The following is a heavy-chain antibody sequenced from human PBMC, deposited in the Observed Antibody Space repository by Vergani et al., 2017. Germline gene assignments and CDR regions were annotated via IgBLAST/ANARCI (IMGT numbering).Heavy chain of an antibody. CDR2: MNPNSGNT. CDR1: GYTFTSYD. J-gene: IGHJ4*02. CDR3: AAESSSGYYPLYYFDY. V-gene: IGHV1-8*01. D-gene: IGHD3-22*01. Sequence: QVQLVQSGAEVKKPGASVTVSCKASGYTFTSYDINWVRQATGQGLEWMGWMNPNSGNTGYAQKFQERVTITRDMSTSTAYMELSSLRSEDTAVYYCAAESSSGYYPLYYFDYWGQGTLVTVSS.